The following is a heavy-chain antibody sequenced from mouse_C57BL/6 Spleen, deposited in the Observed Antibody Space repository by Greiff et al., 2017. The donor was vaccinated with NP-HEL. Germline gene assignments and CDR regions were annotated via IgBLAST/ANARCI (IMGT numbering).Heavy chain of an antibody. CDR2: IDPNSGGT. CDR1: GYTFTSYW. J-gene: IGHJ4*01. Sequence: QVQLKQPGAELVKPGASVKLSCKASGYTFTSYWMHWVKQRPGRGLEWIGRIDPNSGGTKYNEKFKSKATLTVDKPSSTAYMQLSSLTSEDSAVYYCARAFTTVVADAMDYWGQGTSVTVSS. D-gene: IGHD1-1*01. V-gene: IGHV1-72*01. CDR3: ARAFTTVVADAMDY.